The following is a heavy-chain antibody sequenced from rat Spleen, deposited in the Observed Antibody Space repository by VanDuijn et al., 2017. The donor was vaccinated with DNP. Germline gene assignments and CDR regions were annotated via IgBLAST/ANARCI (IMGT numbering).Heavy chain of an antibody. V-gene: IGHV4-2*01. CDR2: IKEDSSII. CDR3: VTRGTGSDNWFAY. CDR1: GLNFNDYW. Sequence: EVKLVESGGGLVQPGRSLKLSCTVSGLNFNDYWMGWVRQAPGRGLEWIGEIKEDSSIINHNPSLKDRFTISRDNAQNSLYLQMNNLGSEDTAIYYCVTRGTGSDNWFAYWGQGVMVTVSS. D-gene: IGHD5-1*01. J-gene: IGHJ2*01.